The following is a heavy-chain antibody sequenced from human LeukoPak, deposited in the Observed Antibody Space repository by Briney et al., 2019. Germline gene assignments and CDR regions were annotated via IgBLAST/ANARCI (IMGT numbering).Heavy chain of an antibody. Sequence: ETSETLSLTCAVYGGSFSGYYWSWIRQPPGKGLEWIGEINHSGSTNYNPSLKSRVTISVDTSKNQFSLKLSSVTAADTAVYYCARHSSSWYGGLYNYWGQGTLVTVSS. CDR1: GGSFSGYY. D-gene: IGHD6-13*01. CDR3: ARHSSSWYGGLYNY. V-gene: IGHV4-34*01. J-gene: IGHJ4*02. CDR2: INHSGST.